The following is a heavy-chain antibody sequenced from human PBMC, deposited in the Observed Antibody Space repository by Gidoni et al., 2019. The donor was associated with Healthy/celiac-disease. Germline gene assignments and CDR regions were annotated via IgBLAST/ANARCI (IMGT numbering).Heavy chain of an antibody. CDR1: GYTFTSYY. CDR2: INPSGGST. V-gene: IGHV1-46*01. CDR3: ARDVAAAGTPHFYYYYYMDV. Sequence: QVQLVQSGAEVKKPGASVTVSCKASGYTFTSYYMHWVRQAPGQGLEWMGIINPSGGSTSYAQKFQGRVTMTRDTSTSTVYMELSSLRSEDTAVYYCARDVAAAGTPHFYYYYYMDVWGKGTTVTVSS. J-gene: IGHJ6*03. D-gene: IGHD6-13*01.